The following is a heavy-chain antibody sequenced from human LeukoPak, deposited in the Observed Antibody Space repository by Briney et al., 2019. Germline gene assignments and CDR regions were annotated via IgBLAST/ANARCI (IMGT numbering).Heavy chain of an antibody. CDR1: GFTFSSYG. Sequence: GRSLRLSCAASGFTFSSYGMHWVRQAPGKGLEWVAVISYDGSNKYYADSVKGRFTISRDNSKNTLYLQMNSLRAEDTAVYYCAKDWASPEVGALDYWGQGTLVTVSS. CDR3: AKDWASPEVGALDY. V-gene: IGHV3-30*18. J-gene: IGHJ4*02. D-gene: IGHD1-26*01. CDR2: ISYDGSNK.